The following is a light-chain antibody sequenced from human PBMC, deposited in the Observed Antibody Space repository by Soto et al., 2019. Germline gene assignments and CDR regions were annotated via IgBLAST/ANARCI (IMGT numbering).Light chain of an antibody. J-gene: IGLJ1*01. CDR3: ASWDDSLNGYV. Sequence: QSVLTQPPSASGTPGQRVTISCSGSNSNIGSNTVNWYQQFPGTAPKLLIHTNNHRPSGVPDRFSGSKSGTSASLAISGLQSEDDADYYCASWDDSLNGYVFGTGTKVTVL. V-gene: IGLV1-44*01. CDR1: NSNIGSNT. CDR2: TNN.